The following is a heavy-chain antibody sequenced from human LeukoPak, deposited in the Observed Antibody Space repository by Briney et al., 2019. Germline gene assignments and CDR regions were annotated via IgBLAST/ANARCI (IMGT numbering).Heavy chain of an antibody. CDR1: GGSFSGYY. CDR2: INHSGST. CDR3: ARGQEGTGGDFDY. D-gene: IGHD1-1*01. V-gene: IGHV4-34*01. J-gene: IGHJ4*02. Sequence: SETLSLTCAVYGGSFSGYYWSWIRQPLGKGLEWIGEINHSGSTNYNPSLKSRVTISVDTSKNQFSLKLSSVTAADTAVYYCARGQEGTGGDFDYWGQGTLATVSS.